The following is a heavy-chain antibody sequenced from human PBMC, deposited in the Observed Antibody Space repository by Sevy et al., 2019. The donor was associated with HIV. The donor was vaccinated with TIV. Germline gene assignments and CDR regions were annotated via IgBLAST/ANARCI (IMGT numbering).Heavy chain of an antibody. Sequence: GSLRPPCVVPGIIFTPPGMHWVRQAPGKGLGWVAVIRYHGRDKFYADSVKGRFTISRDNSKNILYLQMNGLRIEDTAVYYCAKDFTGYNGMDVWGQGTMVTVSS. CDR1: GIIFTPPG. CDR2: IRYHGRDK. V-gene: IGHV3-30*18. CDR3: AKDFTGYNGMDV. D-gene: IGHD3-9*01. J-gene: IGHJ6*02.